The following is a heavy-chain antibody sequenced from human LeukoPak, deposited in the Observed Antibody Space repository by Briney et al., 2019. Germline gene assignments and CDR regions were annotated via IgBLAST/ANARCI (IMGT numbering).Heavy chain of an antibody. V-gene: IGHV3-48*04. Sequence: GGSLRLSCAASGFTFSSYSMNWVRQAPGKGLEWVSYISSSSSTIYYADSVKGRFTIFRDNAKNSLYLQMNSLRAEDTAVYYCARGYDSSGYYPDYWGQGTLVTVSS. D-gene: IGHD3-22*01. CDR1: GFTFSSYS. CDR3: ARGYDSSGYYPDY. J-gene: IGHJ4*02. CDR2: ISSSSSTI.